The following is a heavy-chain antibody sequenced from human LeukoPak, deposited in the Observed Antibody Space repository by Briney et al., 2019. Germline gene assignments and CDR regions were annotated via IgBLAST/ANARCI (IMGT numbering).Heavy chain of an antibody. D-gene: IGHD6-13*01. V-gene: IGHV4-59*12. CDR1: GGSISSYY. J-gene: IGHJ6*03. CDR3: ARVVGTAAAGTYYYYYYMDV. CDR2: IYYSGST. Sequence: PSETLSLTCTVSGGSISSYYWSWIRQPPGKGLEWIGYIYYSGSTNYNPSLNSRVTMSLDTSKNQFSLKLSSATAADTAVYYCARVVGTAAAGTYYYYYYMDVWGKGTTVTISS.